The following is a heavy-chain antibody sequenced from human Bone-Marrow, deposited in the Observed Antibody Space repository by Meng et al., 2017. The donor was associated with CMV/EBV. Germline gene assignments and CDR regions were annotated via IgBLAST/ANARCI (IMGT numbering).Heavy chain of an antibody. Sequence: GESLKISCAASGFTFSDYDMGWIRQASGKGLEWVSYISSSGSTIYYADSVKGRFTISRDNAKNSLSLQLSSLRAEDTAVYYCATFRCSGNSCFSSYFYYGMDAWGQGATVTVSS. J-gene: IGHJ6*01. CDR3: ATFRCSGNSCFSSYFYYGMDA. V-gene: IGHV3-11*04. CDR2: ISSSGSTI. CDR1: GFTFSDYD. D-gene: IGHD2/OR15-2a*01.